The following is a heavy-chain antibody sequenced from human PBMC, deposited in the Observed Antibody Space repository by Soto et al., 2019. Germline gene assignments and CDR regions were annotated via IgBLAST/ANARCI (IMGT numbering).Heavy chain of an antibody. CDR1: GGSISSSNW. Sequence: PSETLSLTCAVSGGSISSSNWWSWVRQPPGKGLEWIGEIYHSGSTNYNPSLKSRVTISVDKSKNQFSLKLSSVTAADTAVYYCASLLAAAFNWFDPWGQGTLVTVSS. CDR3: ASLLAAAFNWFDP. CDR2: IYHSGST. J-gene: IGHJ5*02. D-gene: IGHD6-13*01. V-gene: IGHV4-4*02.